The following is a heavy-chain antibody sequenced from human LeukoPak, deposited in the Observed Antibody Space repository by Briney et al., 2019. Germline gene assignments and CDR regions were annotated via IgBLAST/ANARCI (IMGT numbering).Heavy chain of an antibody. J-gene: IGHJ4*02. Sequence: SETLSLTCSVSGGSIRSRSYNWGWIRQPPGKGLEWIGNIYYSGSTYYNPSFESRVTISVDTSKNQFSLNLSSVTAADTAVYYCARTANSSSCYDYWGQGTLVTVSS. CDR3: ARTANSSSCYDY. CDR1: GGSIRSRSYN. D-gene: IGHD2-2*01. CDR2: IYYSGST. V-gene: IGHV4-39*01.